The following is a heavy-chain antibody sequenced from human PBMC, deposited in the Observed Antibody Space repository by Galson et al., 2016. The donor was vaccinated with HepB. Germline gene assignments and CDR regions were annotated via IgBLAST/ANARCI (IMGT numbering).Heavy chain of an antibody. J-gene: IGHJ3*02. CDR3: SSGDFYDDAFDI. V-gene: IGHV4-39*01. CDR1: GGSISSSSYY. CDR2: IYYSGNT. Sequence: SETLSLTCIVSGGSISSSSYYWGWIRQPPGKGLEWIGTIYYSGNTYYNSSLKSRVTISVDTSKNQFSLKLSSVTAGDTAVYFCSSGDFYDDAFDIWGQGTLVTVSS. D-gene: IGHD3-22*01.